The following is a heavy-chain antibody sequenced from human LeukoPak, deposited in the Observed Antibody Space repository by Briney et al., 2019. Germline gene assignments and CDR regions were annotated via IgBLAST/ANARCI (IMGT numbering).Heavy chain of an antibody. J-gene: IGHJ4*02. CDR1: GGSISSYY. Sequence: SETLSLTCTVSGGSISSYYWSWIRQPPGKGLEWIGYIYYSGSTNYNPSLKSRVTISVDTSKNQFSLKLSSVTAADTAVYYCARDSSGWYIPVYWGQGTLVTVSS. CDR2: IYYSGST. D-gene: IGHD6-19*01. V-gene: IGHV4-59*12. CDR3: ARDSSGWYIPVY.